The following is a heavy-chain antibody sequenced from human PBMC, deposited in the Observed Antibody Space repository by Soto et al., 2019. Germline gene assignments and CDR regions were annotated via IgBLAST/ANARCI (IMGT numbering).Heavy chain of an antibody. D-gene: IGHD6-13*01. V-gene: IGHV4-31*03. CDR2: IYYSGST. CDR3: ARERVAAAGSNDYYYGMDV. J-gene: IGHJ6*02. Sequence: SETLSLTCTVSGGSISSGGYYWSWIRQHPGKGLEWIGYIYYSGSTYYNPSLKSRVTRSVDTSKNQFSLKLSSVTAADTAVYYCARERVAAAGSNDYYYGMDVWGQGTTVTVSS. CDR1: GGSISSGGYY.